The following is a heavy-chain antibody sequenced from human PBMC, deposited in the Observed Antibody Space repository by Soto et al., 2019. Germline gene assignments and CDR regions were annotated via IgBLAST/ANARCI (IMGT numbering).Heavy chain of an antibody. V-gene: IGHV4-61*08. CDR2: VYYSGST. CDR1: GASVNSADYF. J-gene: IGHJ4*02. CDR3: TGSTVVGGLLYYFDY. Sequence: QVQLQESGPGLVKPSETLSLTCTVSGASVNSADYFWSGIRQSPGKGLEWIGYVYYSGSTHYNPSLRSRVSLSIDTSRNKFSLKLNSVTAADTAVYYCTGSTVVGGLLYYFDYWGQGTLVTVSS. D-gene: IGHD6-19*01.